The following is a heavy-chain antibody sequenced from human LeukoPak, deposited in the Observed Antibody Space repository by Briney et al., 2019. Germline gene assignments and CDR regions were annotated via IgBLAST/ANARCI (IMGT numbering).Heavy chain of an antibody. Sequence: PSETLSLTCTVSGGSISSGGYYWSWIRQHPGKGLEWIGYIYYSGSTYYNPSLKSRVTISVDTSKNQFSLKLSSVTAADTAVYYCARDLTHYCTNGVCRDYWGQGTLVTVSS. D-gene: IGHD2-8*01. V-gene: IGHV4-31*03. CDR3: ARDLTHYCTNGVCRDY. CDR1: GGSISSGGYY. CDR2: IYYSGST. J-gene: IGHJ4*02.